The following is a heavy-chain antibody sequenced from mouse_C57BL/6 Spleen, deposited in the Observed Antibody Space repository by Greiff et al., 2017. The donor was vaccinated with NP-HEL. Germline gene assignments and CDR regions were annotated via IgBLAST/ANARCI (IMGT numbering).Heavy chain of an antibody. CDR1: GYAFSSSW. CDR3: ARSGGYCLAWFAY. D-gene: IGHD2-3*01. Sequence: QVQLQQSGPELVKPGASVKISCKASGYAFSSSWMNWVKQRPGKGLEWIGRIYPGDGDTNYNGKFKGKATLTADKSSSTAYMQLSSLTSEDSAVYFCARSGGYCLAWFAYWGKGTLVTVSA. J-gene: IGHJ3*01. V-gene: IGHV1-82*01. CDR2: IYPGDGDT.